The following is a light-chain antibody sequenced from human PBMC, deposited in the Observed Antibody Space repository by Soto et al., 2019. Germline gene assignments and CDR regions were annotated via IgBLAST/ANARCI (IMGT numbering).Light chain of an antibody. CDR1: QGIRNA. CDR3: LQHNNYPFT. Sequence: DIQMTQSPSSLSASVGDRVTITCRASQGIRNALGWYQQKPGKAPKRLLYAASSLQSGVPSRFSGSGSGTEFTLTISSLQPEDFATYYCLQHNNYPFTFGGGTKVEIK. V-gene: IGKV1-17*01. J-gene: IGKJ4*01. CDR2: AAS.